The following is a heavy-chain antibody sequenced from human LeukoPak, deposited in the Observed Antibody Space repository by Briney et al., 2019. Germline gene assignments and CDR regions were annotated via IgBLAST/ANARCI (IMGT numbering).Heavy chain of an antibody. D-gene: IGHD1-14*01. J-gene: IGHJ6*02. Sequence: SVKVSCKASGGTFSSYAISWVRQAPGQGLEWMGGIIPIFGTANYAQKFQGRVTITADESTSTACMELSSLRSEDTAVYYCARLRRPRNYYYYYGMDVWGQGTTLAVSS. CDR2: IIPIFGTA. V-gene: IGHV1-69*13. CDR1: GGTFSSYA. CDR3: ARLRRPRNYYYYYGMDV.